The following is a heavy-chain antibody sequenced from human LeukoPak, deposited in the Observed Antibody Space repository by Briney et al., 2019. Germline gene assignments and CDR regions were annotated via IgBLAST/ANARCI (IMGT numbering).Heavy chain of an antibody. D-gene: IGHD6-13*01. J-gene: IGHJ4*01. Sequence: PGGSLRLSCAASGFTFSGYTMNWVRQAPGKGLEWVSSISSSSTYIYYADSEKGRFTISRANAKNSLSLQMNSTTAEDTAVYYCAGPRGSSTWVDYCGQGSLATVPS. CDR3: AGPRGSSTWVDY. V-gene: IGHV3-21*01. CDR2: ISSSSTYI. CDR1: GFTFSGYT.